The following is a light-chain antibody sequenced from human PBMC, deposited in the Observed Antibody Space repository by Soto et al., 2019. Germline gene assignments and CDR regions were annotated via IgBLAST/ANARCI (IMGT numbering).Light chain of an antibody. V-gene: IGKV3-20*01. CDR1: RSLSSDY. CDR2: HAS. CDR3: RQYGDSARS. J-gene: IGKJ1*01. Sequence: ELFFAQSPGTLSLSPGERATLSCMASRSLSSDYLAWYQQKPGQAPRLLFYHASRRASGTPDRFSVSGAGTDFTLTISRLEPGDFAVYYCRQYGDSARSFGQGTKVDIK.